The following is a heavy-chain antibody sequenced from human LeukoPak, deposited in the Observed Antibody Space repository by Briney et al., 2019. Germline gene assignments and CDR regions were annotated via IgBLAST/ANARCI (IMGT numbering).Heavy chain of an antibody. V-gene: IGHV3-7*03. D-gene: IGHD3-16*01. CDR2: INHNGNVN. CDR1: GFTFSSYW. Sequence: GGSLRLSCAASGFTFSSYWMNWARQAPGKWLEWVASINHNGNVNYYVDSVKGRFTISRDNAKNSLYLQMSNLRAEDTAVYFCARGGGLDVWGQGATVTVSS. J-gene: IGHJ6*02. CDR3: ARGGGLDV.